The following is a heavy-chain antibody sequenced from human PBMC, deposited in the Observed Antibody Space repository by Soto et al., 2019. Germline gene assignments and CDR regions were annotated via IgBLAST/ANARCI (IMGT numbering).Heavy chain of an antibody. CDR1: GGSISSYY. J-gene: IGHJ4*02. CDR3: ARRKERSGPYYLDL. Sequence: SEPLSLTCTVSGGSISSYYWSWIRQPPGKGLEWIGYIYYSGSTNYNPSLKSRVTISVDTSKNQFSLKLSSVTAADTAVYFCARRKERSGPYYLDLWGQGPQVTVSS. V-gene: IGHV4-59*01. D-gene: IGHD6-25*01. CDR2: IYYSGST.